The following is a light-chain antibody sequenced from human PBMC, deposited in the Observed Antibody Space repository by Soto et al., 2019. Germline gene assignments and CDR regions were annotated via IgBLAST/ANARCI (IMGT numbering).Light chain of an antibody. CDR1: SSNIGNNY. CDR2: DNN. Sequence: QSVLTQPPSVSAAPGQKVTISCSGSSSNIGNNYVSWYQQLQGTAPKLLIYDNNKRPSGIPDRFSCSKSGTSATLGITGLQTGDEADYYCGTWDSSLSAYVFGTVTKLTVL. V-gene: IGLV1-51*01. J-gene: IGLJ1*01. CDR3: GTWDSSLSAYV.